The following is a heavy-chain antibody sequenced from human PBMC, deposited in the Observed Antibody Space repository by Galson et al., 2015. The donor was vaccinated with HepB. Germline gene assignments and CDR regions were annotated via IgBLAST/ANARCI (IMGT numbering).Heavy chain of an antibody. CDR1: GFTFSSYA. V-gene: IGHV3-30*04. CDR2: ISYDGSNK. J-gene: IGHJ4*02. D-gene: IGHD2-15*01. Sequence: SLRLSCAASGFTFSSYAMHWVRQAPGKGLEWVAVISYDGSNKYYADSVKGRFTISRDNSKNTLYLQMNSLRAEDTAVYYCARGADGSQWYGDYWGQGTLVTVSS. CDR3: ARGADGSQWYGDY.